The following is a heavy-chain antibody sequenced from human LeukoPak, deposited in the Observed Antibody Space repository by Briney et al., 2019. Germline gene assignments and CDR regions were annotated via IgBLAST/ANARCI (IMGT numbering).Heavy chain of an antibody. V-gene: IGHV1-2*06. J-gene: IGHJ4*02. Sequence: ASVKVSCKASGYTFTQYFIHWVRQAPGQRLEWMGRIRSDSGNTEYAQRFQGRVTMTRDTSITTVYMELHSLTFDDAAVYYCARDLSSTPNWELDYWGQGALVTVSS. CDR1: GYTFTQYF. CDR2: IRSDSGNT. CDR3: ARDLSSTPNWELDY. D-gene: IGHD1-26*01.